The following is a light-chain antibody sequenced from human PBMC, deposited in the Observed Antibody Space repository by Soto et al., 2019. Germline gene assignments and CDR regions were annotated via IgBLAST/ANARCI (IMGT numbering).Light chain of an antibody. CDR1: QSVRIF. J-gene: IGKJ2*01. Sequence: EIVLTQSPATLSLSPGERATLSCRASQSVRIFLAWYQQKHGQAPRLLIYYASNSATGIADTVSGSGTGTDLTLTISSLEPEDFAVYYCQQRGNGPQYTFGQGTKVEMK. CDR2: YAS. V-gene: IGKV3-11*01. CDR3: QQRGNGPQYT.